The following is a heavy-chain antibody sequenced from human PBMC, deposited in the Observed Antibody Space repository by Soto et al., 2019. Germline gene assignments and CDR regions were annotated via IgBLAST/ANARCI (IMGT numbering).Heavy chain of an antibody. CDR1: GGSISSGGYS. D-gene: IGHD3-22*01. J-gene: IGHJ5*02. CDR3: ARGNYYDSRGSNWFDP. Sequence: SETLSLTCAASGGSISSGGYSWSWIRQPPGKGLEWIGYIYHSGSTYYNPSLKSRVTISVDRSKNQFSLKLSSVTAADTAVYYCARGNYYDSRGSNWFDPWGQGTLVTVS. V-gene: IGHV4-30-2*01. CDR2: IYHSGST.